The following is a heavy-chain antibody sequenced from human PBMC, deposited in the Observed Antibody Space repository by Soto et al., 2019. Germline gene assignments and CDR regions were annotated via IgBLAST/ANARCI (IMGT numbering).Heavy chain of an antibody. J-gene: IGHJ3*02. CDR2: IIPIFGTA. CDR3: ARDRVAGIWGDAFDI. Sequence: GASVKVSCKASGGTFSSYAISWVRQAPGQGLEWMGGIIPIFGTANYAQKFQGRVTITADKSTSTAYMELSSLRSEDTAVYYCARDRVAGIWGDAFDIWGQGTMVTVSS. D-gene: IGHD3-16*01. V-gene: IGHV1-69*06. CDR1: GGTFSSYA.